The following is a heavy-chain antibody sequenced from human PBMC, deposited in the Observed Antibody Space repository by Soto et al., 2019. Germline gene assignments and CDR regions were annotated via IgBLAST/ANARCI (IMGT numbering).Heavy chain of an antibody. CDR2: IKSKTDGGTT. J-gene: IGHJ4*02. V-gene: IGHV3-15*01. D-gene: IGHD6-13*01. CDR3: TTLYSSSWYVDY. Sequence: GGSLRLSCAASGFTFSNAWMSWVRQAPGKGLEWVGRIKSKTDGGTTDYAAPVKGRFTISRDDSKNTLYLQMNSLKTEDTAVYYCTTLYSSSWYVDYWGQGTLVTVSS. CDR1: GFTFSNAW.